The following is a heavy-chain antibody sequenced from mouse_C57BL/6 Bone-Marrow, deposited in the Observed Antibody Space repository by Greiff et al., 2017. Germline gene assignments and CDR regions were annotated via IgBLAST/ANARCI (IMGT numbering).Heavy chain of an antibody. D-gene: IGHD2-4*01. Sequence: QVQLQQPGAELVKPGASVKLSCKASGYTFTSYWMHWVKQRPGQGLEWIGMIHPNSGSTNYNEKFKSKATLTVDKSSSTAYMQLSSLTSEDSAVYYCARDYEYDGRQYAMDYWGQGTSVTVSS. CDR1: GYTFTSYW. J-gene: IGHJ4*01. V-gene: IGHV1-64*01. CDR3: ARDYEYDGRQYAMDY. CDR2: IHPNSGST.